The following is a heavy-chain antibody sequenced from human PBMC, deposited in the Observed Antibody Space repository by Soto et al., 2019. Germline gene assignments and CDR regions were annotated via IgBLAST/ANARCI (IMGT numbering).Heavy chain of an antibody. Sequence: QVHLVQSGTEVKKPGASVKVSCKASGYTFSNYDINWVRQAPGQGLEWMGWINPSTGDTEYAQKFQGRVTMTANLSNTTAHMELTFLRSEDTAVYYCAKTLIRRILIFDLWGQGTLVSVSP. CDR3: AKTLIRRILIFDL. J-gene: IGHJ4*02. V-gene: IGHV1-8*02. D-gene: IGHD3-10*01. CDR2: INPSTGDT. CDR1: GYTFSNYD.